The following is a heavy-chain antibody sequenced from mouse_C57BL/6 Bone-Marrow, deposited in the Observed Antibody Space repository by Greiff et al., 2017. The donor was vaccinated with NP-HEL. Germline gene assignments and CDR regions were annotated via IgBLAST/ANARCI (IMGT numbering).Heavy chain of an antibody. CDR1: GYTFTSYW. V-gene: IGHV1-64*01. J-gene: IGHJ3*01. Sequence: QVQLQQPGAELVKPGASVKLSCKASGYTFTSYWMHWVKQRPGQGLEWIGMIHPNSGSTNYNEKFKSKATLTVDKSSSTAYMQLSSLTSEVSAVYYCARESVPAWFSYWGQGALVTVAA. CDR3: ARESVPAWFSY. D-gene: IGHD6-2*01. CDR2: IHPNSGST.